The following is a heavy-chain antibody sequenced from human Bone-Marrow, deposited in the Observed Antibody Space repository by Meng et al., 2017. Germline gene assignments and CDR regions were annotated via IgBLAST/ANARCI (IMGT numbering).Heavy chain of an antibody. CDR2: IYTSGST. J-gene: IGHJ5*02. CDR3: AREICSGLCGSGSYNWFDP. D-gene: IGHD3-10*01. V-gene: IGHV4-38-2*02. Sequence: SETLSLTCAVSGYSISSGYYWGWIRQPPGKGLEWIGSIYTSGSTNYNPSLKSRVTMSVDTSKNQFSLKLSSVTAADTAVYYCAREICSGLCGSGSYNWFDPWGQGTLVTVSS. CDR1: GYSISSGYY.